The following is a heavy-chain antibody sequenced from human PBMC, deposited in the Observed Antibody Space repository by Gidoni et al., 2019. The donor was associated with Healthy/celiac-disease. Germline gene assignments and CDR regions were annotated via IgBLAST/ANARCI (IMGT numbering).Heavy chain of an antibody. J-gene: IGHJ4*02. CDR2: NNPNSGGT. V-gene: IGHV1-2*06. CDR1: GYTFTGYY. D-gene: IGHD3-22*01. Sequence: QVQLVQSGAEVKKPGASVTVSCKASGYTFTGYYMHWVRQAPGQGLEWMGRNNPNSGGTNYEQKFQGRVTMTRDTSISTAYMELSRLRSDDTAVYYCARDLGYYDSTQGYWGQGTLVTVSS. CDR3: ARDLGYYDSTQGY.